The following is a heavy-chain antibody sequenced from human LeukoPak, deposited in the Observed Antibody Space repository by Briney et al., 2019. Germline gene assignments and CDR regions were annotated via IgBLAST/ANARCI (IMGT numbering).Heavy chain of an antibody. CDR3: AKDLITHIAAKSLDY. CDR1: GFIFSNYG. D-gene: IGHD6-13*01. CDR2: IRYDGSNK. V-gene: IGHV3-30*02. J-gene: IGHJ4*02. Sequence: GGSLRLSCAASGFIFSNYGMHWVRQAPGKGLEWVALIRYDGSNKYYADSVKGRFTISRDNSKNTLYLQMNSLRAEDTALYYCAKDLITHIAAKSLDYWGQGTLVTVSS.